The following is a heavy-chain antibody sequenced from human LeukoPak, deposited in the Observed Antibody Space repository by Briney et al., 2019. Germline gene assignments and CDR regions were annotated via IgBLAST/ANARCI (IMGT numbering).Heavy chain of an antibody. V-gene: IGHV3-15*01. Sequence: GGSLRLSCVASGFTFSDAWMSWVRQAPGKGLEWVGCIKSKIDGGTIDYGAPVKGRFTISRDDSRNTLYLQMNSLKTEDTAVYYCTTRRQDGCWGQGTLVTVS. CDR1: GFTFSDAW. D-gene: IGHD6-25*01. CDR3: TTRRQDGC. CDR2: IKSKIDGGTI. J-gene: IGHJ4*02.